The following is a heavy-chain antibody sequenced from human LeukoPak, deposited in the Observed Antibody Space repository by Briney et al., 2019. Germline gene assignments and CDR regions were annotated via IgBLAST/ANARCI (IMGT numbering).Heavy chain of an antibody. V-gene: IGHV4-59*01. CDR1: GDPISGKY. CDR3: ARGGWSLDY. J-gene: IGHJ4*02. D-gene: IGHD2-15*01. CDR2: IHYTGTT. Sequence: SETLSLTCTVSGDPISGKYWSWIRQPPGKGLDWIGYIHYTGTTNYSPPLKSRATILVDTSKNQFSLRLTSVTAEDTAVYYCARGGWSLDYWGQGILVTVSS.